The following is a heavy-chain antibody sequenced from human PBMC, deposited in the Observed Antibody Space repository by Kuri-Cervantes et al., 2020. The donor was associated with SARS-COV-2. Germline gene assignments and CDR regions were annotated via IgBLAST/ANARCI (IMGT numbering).Heavy chain of an antibody. CDR2: INPNSGGT. CDR1: GYTFTGYY. D-gene: IGHD2-2*01. CDR3: ARGVGSGIVVVPAAMRSSFDI. V-gene: IGHV1-2*04. J-gene: IGHJ3*02. Sequence: ASVKVSCKASGYTFTGYYMHWVRQAPGQGLERMGWINPNSGGTNYAQKFQGWVTMTRDTSISTVYMELRSLRSDDTAAYYCARGVGSGIVVVPAAMRSSFDIWGQGTMVTVSS.